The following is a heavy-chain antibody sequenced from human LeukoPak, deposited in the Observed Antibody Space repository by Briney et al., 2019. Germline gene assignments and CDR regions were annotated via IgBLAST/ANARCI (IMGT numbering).Heavy chain of an antibody. CDR1: GGSISGGDYY. V-gene: IGHV4-30-4*08. J-gene: IGHJ3*02. D-gene: IGHD3-3*01. Sequence: PSETLSLTCTVSGGSISGGDYYWSWIRQSPGRGLGWSGYIYYSSSTYYNPSLKSRATISVDTSKNQLSLKLSSVTAADTSVYYCARDHRTYYDFWSGYPHTDAFDIWGQGTMVTVSS. CDR3: ARDHRTYYDFWSGYPHTDAFDI. CDR2: IYYSSST.